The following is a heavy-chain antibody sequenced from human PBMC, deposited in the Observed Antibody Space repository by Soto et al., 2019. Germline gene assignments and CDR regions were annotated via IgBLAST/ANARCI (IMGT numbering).Heavy chain of an antibody. CDR3: ARSSGHSYGRFDY. V-gene: IGHV4-59*01. J-gene: IGHJ4*02. D-gene: IGHD5-18*01. Sequence: LSLTCTVSGGSISSYYWSWIRQPPGKGLEWIGYIYYSGSTNYNPSLKSRVTISVDTSKNQFSLKLSSVTAADTAVYYCARSSGHSYGRFDYWGQGTLVTVSS. CDR2: IYYSGST. CDR1: GGSISSYY.